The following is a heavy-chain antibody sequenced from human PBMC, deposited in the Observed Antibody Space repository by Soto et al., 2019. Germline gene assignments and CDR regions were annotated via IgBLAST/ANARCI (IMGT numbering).Heavy chain of an antibody. CDR2: ISGSGGST. CDR1: GFTFSSYA. Sequence: EVQLLESGGGLVQPGGSLRLSCAASGFTFSSYAMSWVRQAPGKGLEWVSAISGSGGSTYYADSVKGRFTISRDNSKNTLYLQMNSLRAEDXXXXYCAKPPEQWLVPGWFDPWGQGTLVTVSS. D-gene: IGHD6-19*01. V-gene: IGHV3-23*01. CDR3: AKPPEQWLVPGWFDP. J-gene: IGHJ5*02.